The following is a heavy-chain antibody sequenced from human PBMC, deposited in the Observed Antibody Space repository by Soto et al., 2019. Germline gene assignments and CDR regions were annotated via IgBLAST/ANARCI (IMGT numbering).Heavy chain of an antibody. CDR3: ARGGIWGVSWNWFDT. CDR1: GFTFSGHD. Sequence: GGSLRLSCASSGFTFSGHDMHWVRQVPGKGLEWVSGIDSAGDAKYPASVKGRFTISRENAKNSLHLQMNSLRAGDTAVYYCARGGIWGVSWNWFDTWGQGTLVTVSS. J-gene: IGHJ5*02. V-gene: IGHV3-13*01. CDR2: IDSAGDA. D-gene: IGHD3-10*01.